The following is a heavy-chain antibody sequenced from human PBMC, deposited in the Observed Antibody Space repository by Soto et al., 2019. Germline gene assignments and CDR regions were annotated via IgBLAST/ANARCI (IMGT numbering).Heavy chain of an antibody. CDR3: ARLPYSYYYYYYMDV. CDR2: IYYSGST. J-gene: IGHJ6*03. D-gene: IGHD3-16*01. CDR1: GGSISSSSYY. V-gene: IGHV4-39*01. Sequence: SETLSLTCTVSGGSISSSSYYWGWIRQPPGKGLGWIGSIYYSGSTYYNPSLKSRVTISVDTSKNQFSLKLSSVTAADTAVYYCARLPYSYYYYYYMDVWGKGTTVTVSS.